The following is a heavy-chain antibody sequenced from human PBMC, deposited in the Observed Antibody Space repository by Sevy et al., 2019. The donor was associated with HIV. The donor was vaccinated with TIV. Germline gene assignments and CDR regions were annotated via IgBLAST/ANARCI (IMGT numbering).Heavy chain of an antibody. Sequence: GGSLRLSCAASGFTFSSYSMNWVRQAPGKGLEWVSYISSSSSTIYYADSVKGRFTIYRENAKNSLYLQMNSLRAEDTAVYYCARCIDYDFWSGYYRAEGYYYYMDVWGKGTTVTVSS. J-gene: IGHJ6*03. CDR3: ARCIDYDFWSGYYRAEGYYYYMDV. CDR2: ISSSSSTI. V-gene: IGHV3-48*01. CDR1: GFTFSSYS. D-gene: IGHD3-3*01.